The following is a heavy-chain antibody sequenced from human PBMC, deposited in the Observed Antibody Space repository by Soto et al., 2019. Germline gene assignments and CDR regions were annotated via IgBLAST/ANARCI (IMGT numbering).Heavy chain of an antibody. J-gene: IGHJ5*02. V-gene: IGHV2-5*02. Sequence: QITLKESGPTLVKPTQTLTLTCTFSGFSLSTSGVGVGWIRQPPGKALEWLALIYWDDDKRYSPSLKSRLTFPNDTHXTXEXTTMTNMDPVDTPTSYCAHVPMPVAWYSSSWDWFDPWGQGTLVTVSS. CDR1: GFSLSTSGVG. CDR3: AHVPMPVAWYSSSWDWFDP. D-gene: IGHD6-13*01. CDR2: IYWDDDK.